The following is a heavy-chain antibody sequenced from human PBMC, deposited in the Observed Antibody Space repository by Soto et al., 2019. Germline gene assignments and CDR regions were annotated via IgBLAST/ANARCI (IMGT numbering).Heavy chain of an antibody. D-gene: IGHD3-9*01. Sequence: GASVKVSCKASGYTFTSYYMHWVRQAPGQGLEWMGIINPSGGSTSYAQKFQGRVTMTRDTSTSTVYMELSSLRSEDTAVYYCAREHYDILTGYYKSLDYWGQGTLVTVSS. CDR1: GYTFTSYY. CDR2: INPSGGST. V-gene: IGHV1-46*03. CDR3: AREHYDILTGYYKSLDY. J-gene: IGHJ4*02.